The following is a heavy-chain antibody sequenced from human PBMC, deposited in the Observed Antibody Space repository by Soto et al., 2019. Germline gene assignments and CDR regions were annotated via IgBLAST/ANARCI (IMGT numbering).Heavy chain of an antibody. CDR3: AHYGSGSYYPLAPNYFDY. D-gene: IGHD3-10*01. Sequence: QITLKESGPTLVKPTQTLTLTCTFSGFSLSTSGVGVGWIRQPPGKALEWLALIYWDDDKRYRPSMKSRLTITKVTSQNQVVLTKSLFHPVDTATYYCAHYGSGSYYPLAPNYFDYWGQGTLVTVSS. CDR2: IYWDDDK. V-gene: IGHV2-5*02. J-gene: IGHJ4*02. CDR1: GFSLSTSGVG.